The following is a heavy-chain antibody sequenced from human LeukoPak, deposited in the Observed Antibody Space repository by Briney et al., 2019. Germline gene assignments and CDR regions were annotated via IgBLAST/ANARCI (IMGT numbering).Heavy chain of an antibody. CDR2: IYYSGST. CDR1: GGSISSYY. J-gene: IGHJ6*02. Sequence: PSETLSLTCTVSGGSISSYYWSRIRQPPGKGLEWIGYIYYSGSTNYNPSLKSRVTISVDTSKNQFSLKLSSVTAADTAVYYCARDREDYDFWSGPPYYYGMDVWGQGTTVTVSS. D-gene: IGHD3-3*01. CDR3: ARDREDYDFWSGPPYYYGMDV. V-gene: IGHV4-59*01.